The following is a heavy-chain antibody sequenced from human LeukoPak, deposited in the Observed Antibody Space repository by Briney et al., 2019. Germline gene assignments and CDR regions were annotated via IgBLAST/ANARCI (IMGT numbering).Heavy chain of an antibody. D-gene: IGHD4-11*01. Sequence: PGGSLRLSCAASGFTFSSYWMGWVRQAPGKGLEWVANIKQDGSEKVYVDSVKGRFTISRDNAMNSLYLEMNSLRAEDAAVYYCTRAYSDHSNYFDHWGQGTLVTVS. CDR1: GFTFSSYW. V-gene: IGHV3-7*01. CDR2: IKQDGSEK. CDR3: TRAYSDHSNYFDH. J-gene: IGHJ4*02.